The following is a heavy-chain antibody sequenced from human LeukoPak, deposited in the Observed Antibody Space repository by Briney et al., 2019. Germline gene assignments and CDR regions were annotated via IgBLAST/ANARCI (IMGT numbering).Heavy chain of an antibody. J-gene: IGHJ3*02. CDR2: IYDNGRT. Sequence: PSETLSLTCTVSDGSLSSGGFSWSWVRQHPGKGLEWIGYIYDNGRTKYNSSLKSRLTISVDPSNNQFSLKLTSVTAADTAVYYCARSGYYAFDIWGQGTMVTVSS. V-gene: IGHV4-31*03. D-gene: IGHD3-3*01. CDR1: DGSLSSGGFS. CDR3: ARSGYYAFDI.